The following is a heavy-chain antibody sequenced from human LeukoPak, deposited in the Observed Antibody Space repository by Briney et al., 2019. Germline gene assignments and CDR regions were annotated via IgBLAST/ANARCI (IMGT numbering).Heavy chain of an antibody. CDR1: GYTFTTYA. Sequence: ASVKVSCKASGYTFTTYAMNWVRQAPGQGLEWMGWINTNTGNPTYAQGFTGRFVFSLDTSVSTAYLQISSLKAEDTAVYYCASDGSYSPRCWFDPWGQGTLVTVSS. J-gene: IGHJ5*02. D-gene: IGHD1-26*01. CDR3: ASDGSYSPRCWFDP. V-gene: IGHV7-4-1*02. CDR2: INTNTGNP.